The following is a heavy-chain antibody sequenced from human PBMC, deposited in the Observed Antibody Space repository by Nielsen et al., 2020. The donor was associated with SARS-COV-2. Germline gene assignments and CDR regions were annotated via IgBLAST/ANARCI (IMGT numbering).Heavy chain of an antibody. J-gene: IGHJ6*02. Sequence: SETLSLTCTVSGGSISSGGYYWSWIRQHPGKGLEWIGCIYYSGSTYYNPSLKSRVTISVDTSKNQFSLKLSSVTAADTAVYYCARGATIFGVVAYGMDVWGQGTTVTVSS. V-gene: IGHV4-31*03. CDR1: GGSISSGGYY. CDR2: IYYSGST. D-gene: IGHD3-3*01. CDR3: ARGATIFGVVAYGMDV.